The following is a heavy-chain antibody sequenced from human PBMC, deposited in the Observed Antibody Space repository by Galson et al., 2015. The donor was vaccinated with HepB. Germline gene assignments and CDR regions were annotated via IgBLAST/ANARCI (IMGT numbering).Heavy chain of an antibody. Sequence: SLRLSCAASGFTFSSYAMHWVRQAPGKGLEWVAVISYDGSNKYYADSVKGRFTISRDNSKNTLYLQMNSLRAEDTAVYYCAGDYYDSSGYPQGWFDPWGQGTLVTVSS. J-gene: IGHJ5*02. CDR3: AGDYYDSSGYPQGWFDP. CDR1: GFTFSSYA. D-gene: IGHD3-22*01. V-gene: IGHV3-30*04. CDR2: ISYDGSNK.